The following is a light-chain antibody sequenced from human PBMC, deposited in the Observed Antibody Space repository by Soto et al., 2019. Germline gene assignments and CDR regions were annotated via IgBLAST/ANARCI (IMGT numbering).Light chain of an antibody. V-gene: IGLV2-14*03. J-gene: IGLJ1*01. CDR2: DVS. CDR3: SSHTASSTYV. CDR1: SSDVGGYNY. Sequence: QSVLTQPASVSGSPGQSITISCTGTSSDVGGYNYVSWYQHHPGKAPKLMIFDVSNRPSGVSNRFSGSKSGNTASLTISGLQAEDEADYYSSSHTASSTYVFGTGTKLTVL.